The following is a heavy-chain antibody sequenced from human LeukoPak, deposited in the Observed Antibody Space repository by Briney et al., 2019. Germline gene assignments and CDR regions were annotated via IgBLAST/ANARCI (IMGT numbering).Heavy chain of an antibody. CDR2: INNNGGIK. CDR3: AKDRSLTPYNWFDP. CDR1: GFTFSSYA. J-gene: IGHJ5*02. V-gene: IGHV3-23*01. Sequence: GGSLRLSCAASGFTFSSYAMSWVRQTPGKGLEWVSTINNNGGIKYYADSVKGRFTISRDNSKNTLYLQMNSLRAEDTAVYYCAKDRSLTPYNWFDPWGQGTLVTVSS.